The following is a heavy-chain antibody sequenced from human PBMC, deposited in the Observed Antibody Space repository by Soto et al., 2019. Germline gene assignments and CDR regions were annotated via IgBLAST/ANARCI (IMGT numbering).Heavy chain of an antibody. CDR2: IYYSGST. V-gene: IGHV4-61*01. CDR3: ARSWIKLPFDP. J-gene: IGHJ5*02. D-gene: IGHD5-18*01. CDR1: GGSVSSGSYY. Sequence: SETLSLTCTVSGGSVSSGSYYWSWIRQPPGKGLEWIGYIYYSGSTNYNPSLKSRVTISVDTSKNQFSLKLSSVTAADTAVYYCARSWIKLPFDPWGQGTLVTVSS.